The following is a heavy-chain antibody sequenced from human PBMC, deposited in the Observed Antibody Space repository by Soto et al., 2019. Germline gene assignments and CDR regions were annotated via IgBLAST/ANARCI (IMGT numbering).Heavy chain of an antibody. CDR1: GGSISSYY. D-gene: IGHD5-12*01. Sequence: SETLSLTCTVSGGSISSYYWSWIRQPPGKGLEWIGYIYYSGSTNYNPSLKSRVTISVDTSKNQFSLKLSSVTAADTAVYYCAREKRGYDRGNWFDPWGQGTLVTVSS. J-gene: IGHJ5*02. CDR3: AREKRGYDRGNWFDP. CDR2: IYYSGST. V-gene: IGHV4-59*01.